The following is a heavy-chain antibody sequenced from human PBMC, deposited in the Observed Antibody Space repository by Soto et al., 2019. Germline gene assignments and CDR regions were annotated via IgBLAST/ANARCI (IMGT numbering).Heavy chain of an antibody. CDR2: INAGNGNT. D-gene: IGHD3-10*01. CDR1: GYTFTSYA. Sequence: QVQLLQSGAEVKKPGASVKVSCKASGYTFTSYAMHWVRQAPGQRLEWMGWINAGNGNTQYSQKFQGRVTITRDTSASTAYMELSSLRSEDTAVYYCARSALWFGELSGPFDYWGQGTLVTVSS. CDR3: ARSALWFGELSGPFDY. J-gene: IGHJ4*02. V-gene: IGHV1-3*01.